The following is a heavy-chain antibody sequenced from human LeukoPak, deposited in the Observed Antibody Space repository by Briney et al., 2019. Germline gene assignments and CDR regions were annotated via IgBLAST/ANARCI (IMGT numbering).Heavy chain of an antibody. CDR1: GGSISSSSYY. CDR3: ATGGPDY. J-gene: IGHJ4*02. Sequence: SETLSLTCTVSGGSISSSSYYWGWIRQPPGKGLGWIGSIYYSGSTYYIPSLKSRVTISVDTSKNQFSLKLSSVTAADTAVYYCATGGPDYWGQGTLVTVSS. V-gene: IGHV4-39*01. D-gene: IGHD2-15*01. CDR2: IYYSGST.